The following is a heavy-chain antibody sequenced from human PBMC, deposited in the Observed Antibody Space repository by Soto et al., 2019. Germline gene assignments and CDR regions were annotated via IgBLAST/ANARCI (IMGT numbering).Heavy chain of an antibody. CDR3: ARDYYSGSGNYYRADYYHYGMDV. CDR1: GFTVTSYY. V-gene: IGHV3-53*01. D-gene: IGHD3-10*01. CDR2: IYTGGNT. Sequence: PGGSLRLSCAASGFTVTSYYMSWVRQAPGKGLEWVSLIYTGGNTNYADSVKGRFTISRDNSKNTLYLQMNSLRAEDTAVYYCARDYYSGSGNYYRADYYHYGMDVWGQGTTVTVYS. J-gene: IGHJ6*02.